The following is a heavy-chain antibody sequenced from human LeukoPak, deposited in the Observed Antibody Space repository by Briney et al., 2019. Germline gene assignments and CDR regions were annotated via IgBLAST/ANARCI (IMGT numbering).Heavy chain of an antibody. CDR3: ARGLYAGSDY. J-gene: IGHJ4*02. CDR1: GYTFIDHF. CDR2: MNPNSGNT. V-gene: IGHV1-8*03. D-gene: IGHD3-10*01. Sequence: ASVKVSCKASGYTFIDHFIHWVRQAPGQGLEWMGWMNPNSGNTGYAQKFQGRVTITRNTSISTAYMELSSLRSEDTAVYYCARGLYAGSDYWGQGTLVTVSS.